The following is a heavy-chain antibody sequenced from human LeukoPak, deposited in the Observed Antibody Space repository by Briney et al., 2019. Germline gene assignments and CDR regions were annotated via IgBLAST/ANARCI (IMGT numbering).Heavy chain of an antibody. J-gene: IGHJ4*02. CDR2: IIPVLRTP. CDR3: ARDLHLGSSSWFGY. Sequence: SVKVSCKASGGSFSSYSISLVRQAPGQGLEWMGRIIPVLRTPNYAQKFQGRVTITADKSTSTAYMELSSLRSEDTAVYYCARDLHLGSSSWFGYWGQGTLVTVSS. CDR1: GGSFSSYS. D-gene: IGHD6-13*01. V-gene: IGHV1-69*08.